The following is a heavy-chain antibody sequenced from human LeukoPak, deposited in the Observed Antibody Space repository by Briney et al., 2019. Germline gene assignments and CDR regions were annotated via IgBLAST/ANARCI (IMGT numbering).Heavy chain of an antibody. V-gene: IGHV3-13*01. J-gene: IGHJ4*02. CDR3: AKDGYDSSGYYYPPHFDY. Sequence: GGSLRLSCAASGFTFSSYDMHWVRQATGKGLEWVSAIGTAGDTYYPGSVKGRFTISRENAKNSLYLQMNSLRAGDTAVYYCAKDGYDSSGYYYPPHFDYWGQGTLVTVSS. D-gene: IGHD3-22*01. CDR2: IGTAGDT. CDR1: GFTFSSYD.